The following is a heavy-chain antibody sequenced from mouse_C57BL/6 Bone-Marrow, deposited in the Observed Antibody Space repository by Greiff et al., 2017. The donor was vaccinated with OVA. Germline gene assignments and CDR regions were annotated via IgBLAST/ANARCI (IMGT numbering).Heavy chain of an antibody. CDR1: GYTFTDYN. CDR3: ARSFYYYVISLAWCAY. Sequence: VQLQQSGPELVKPGASVKMSCKASGYTFTDYNMHWVKQSHGKSLAWIGYINPNHGGTSYNQKFKGKATLAVNKYSSTAYMELLSLTSDDSAVYYCARSFYYYVISLAWCAYWGQGTLVTVSA. J-gene: IGHJ3*01. V-gene: IGHV1-22*01. D-gene: IGHD1-1*01. CDR2: INPNHGGT.